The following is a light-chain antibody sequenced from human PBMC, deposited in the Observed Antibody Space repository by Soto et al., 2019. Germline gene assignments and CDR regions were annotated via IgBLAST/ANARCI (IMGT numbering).Light chain of an antibody. CDR2: AAS. Sequence: EILLTQSPATLSVSPGERATLSCRSSQSVNRNLGWYQQKPGQAPRLLIFAASTRAPGIPARFSCSGSGTXFXLXXXXLQSEDFAVYYCQQYNSWTSITFGQGTRLEVK. CDR1: QSVNRN. J-gene: IGKJ5*01. CDR3: QQYNSWTSIT. V-gene: IGKV3-15*01.